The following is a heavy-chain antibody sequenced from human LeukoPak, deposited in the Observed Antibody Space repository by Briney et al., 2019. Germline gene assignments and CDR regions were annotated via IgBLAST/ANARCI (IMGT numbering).Heavy chain of an antibody. D-gene: IGHD6-6*01. CDR1: GFTFSDYW. CDR2: IKQDGSQR. Sequence: GGSLRHYCTASGFTFSDYWMTWVRQAPGKGPEWVANIKQDGSQRYYVDSVRGRFTISRDNAKNSLFLQMNGLRAEDTAVYYCARRGGSSSRRSPIDYWGQGTLVTVSS. J-gene: IGHJ4*02. CDR3: ARRGGSSSRRSPIDY. V-gene: IGHV3-7*01.